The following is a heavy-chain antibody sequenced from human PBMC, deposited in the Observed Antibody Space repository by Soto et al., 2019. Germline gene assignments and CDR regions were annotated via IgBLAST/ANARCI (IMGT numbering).Heavy chain of an antibody. CDR3: ARIDGTNSRLQLWLTTPFDY. J-gene: IGHJ4*02. V-gene: IGHV3-7*05. D-gene: IGHD5-18*01. Sequence: GGSLRLSCAASGFTFSSYWMSWVRQAPGKGLEWVANIKQDGSEKYYVDSVKGRFTISRDNAKNSLYLQMNSLRAEDTAVYYCARIDGTNSRLQLWLTTPFDYWGQGTLVTVSS. CDR2: IKQDGSEK. CDR1: GFTFSSYW.